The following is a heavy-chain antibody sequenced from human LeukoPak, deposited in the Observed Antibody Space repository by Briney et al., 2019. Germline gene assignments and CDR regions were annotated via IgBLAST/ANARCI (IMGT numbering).Heavy chain of an antibody. V-gene: IGHV1-69*13. Sequence: GASVKVSCKASGDSFSHYGLSWVRQAPGQGLAWMGGIIPMFGTGNYAPNLRGRVTITADESTRTVYMELSSLRSEDTAVYYCAREMGGTGAPALYWYFDLWGRGTLVTVSS. CDR2: IIPMFGTG. D-gene: IGHD1-14*01. J-gene: IGHJ2*01. CDR1: GDSFSHYG. CDR3: AREMGGTGAPALYWYFDL.